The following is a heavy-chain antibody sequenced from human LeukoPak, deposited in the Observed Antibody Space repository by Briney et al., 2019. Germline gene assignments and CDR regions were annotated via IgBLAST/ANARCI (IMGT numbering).Heavy chain of an antibody. V-gene: IGHV3-7*01. CDR2: IKQDGSEK. CDR3: ASLTVYYDSSGYPFDY. CDR1: GFTFSSYW. J-gene: IGHJ4*02. D-gene: IGHD3-22*01. Sequence: GESLKISCKGSGFTFSSYWMSWVRQAPGKGLEWVANIKQDGSEKYYVDSVKGRFTISRDNAKNSLYLQMNSLRAEDTAVYYCASLTVYYDSSGYPFDYWGQGTLVTVSS.